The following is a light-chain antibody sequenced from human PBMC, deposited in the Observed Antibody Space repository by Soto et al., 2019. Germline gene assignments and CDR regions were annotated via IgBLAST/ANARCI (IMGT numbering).Light chain of an antibody. J-gene: IGKJ5*01. V-gene: IGKV3-15*01. CDR2: GAS. CDR1: QNISSY. CDR3: QQYYTWPLT. Sequence: IVLTQSPATLSVSPGKRATLSCRASQNISSYLIWYQQKPGQAPRLLIYGASSRATGIPVRFSGSGSGTEFTLTISSLQSEDFAVYYCQQYYTWPLTFGQGTRLEIK.